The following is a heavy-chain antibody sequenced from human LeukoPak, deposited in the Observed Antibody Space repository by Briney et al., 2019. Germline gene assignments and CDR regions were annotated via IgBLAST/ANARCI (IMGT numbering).Heavy chain of an antibody. D-gene: IGHD3-10*01. V-gene: IGHV1-69*06. CDR3: ARDGSGSYLTPHYYYYYMDV. CDR1: GGTFSSYA. J-gene: IGHJ6*03. Sequence: SVKVSCKASGGTFSSYAISWVRQAPGQGLEWMGGIIPIFGTPNYAQKSQGRVTITADKSTSTAYMELSSLRSDDTAVYYCARDGSGSYLTPHYYYYYMDVWGKGTTVTISS. CDR2: IIPIFGTP.